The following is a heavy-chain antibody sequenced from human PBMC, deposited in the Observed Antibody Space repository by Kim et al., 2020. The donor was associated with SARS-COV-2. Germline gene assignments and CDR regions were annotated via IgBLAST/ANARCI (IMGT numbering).Heavy chain of an antibody. Sequence: PSLRSRVTISVDTSKNQFSLKVSSVTAADTAIYYCARGLQSDYYYYGMDVWSQGTTVTVSS. CDR3: ARGLQSDYYYYGMDV. J-gene: IGHJ6*02. V-gene: IGHV4-39*07. D-gene: IGHD2-15*01.